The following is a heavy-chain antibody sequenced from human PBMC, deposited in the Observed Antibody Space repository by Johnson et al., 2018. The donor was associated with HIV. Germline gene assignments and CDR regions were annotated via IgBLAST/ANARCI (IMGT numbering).Heavy chain of an antibody. D-gene: IGHD3/OR15-3a*01. J-gene: IGHJ3*01. CDR3: AKDKFMFLDNPVDAFDV. V-gene: IGHV3-66*01. CDR1: GFTVSSNS. Sequence: EVQLVESGGALVQPGGSLRLSCAASGFTVSSNSMTWVRQAPGKGLEWVSLIYRGGSTYYADSVKGRFTISRDNSNNTLYLHMNSLRPDDTGVYYCAKDKFMFLDNPVDAFDVWGQGTMVTFSS. CDR2: IYRGGST.